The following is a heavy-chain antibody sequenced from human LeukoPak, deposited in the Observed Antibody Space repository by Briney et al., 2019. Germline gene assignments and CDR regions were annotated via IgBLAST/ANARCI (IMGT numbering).Heavy chain of an antibody. Sequence: GGSLRLSCAASGFTFSSYSMNWVRQAPGKGLEWVSSISSSSSYIYYADSVKGRFTISRDSAKNSLYLQMNSLRAEDTAVYYCARDRGPTMVRGVIEPNFDYWGQGTLVTVSS. J-gene: IGHJ4*02. D-gene: IGHD3-10*01. CDR3: ARDRGPTMVRGVIEPNFDY. CDR2: ISSSSSYI. V-gene: IGHV3-21*01. CDR1: GFTFSSYS.